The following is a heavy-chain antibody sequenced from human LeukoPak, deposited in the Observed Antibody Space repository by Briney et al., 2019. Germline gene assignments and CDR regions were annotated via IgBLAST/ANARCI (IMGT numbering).Heavy chain of an antibody. CDR3: ARDHNYAFDN. CDR2: IGISSGNT. D-gene: IGHD1-1*01. CDR1: GFPFSAYS. V-gene: IGHV3-11*06. J-gene: IGHJ4*02. Sequence: GGSLRLSCAASGFPFSAYSMNWVRQAPGKGLEWISYIGISSGNTKYADSVKGRFTISGDNAKNSLYLQMNSLRVEDTAIYYCARDHNYAFDNWGQGTLVTVSS.